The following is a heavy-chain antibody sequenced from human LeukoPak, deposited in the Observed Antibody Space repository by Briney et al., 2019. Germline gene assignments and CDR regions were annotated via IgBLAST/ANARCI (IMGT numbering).Heavy chain of an antibody. CDR3: AKTPAPDSSGYYFDY. J-gene: IGHJ4*02. CDR1: GFAFINYG. CDR2: IWSDGNTK. V-gene: IGHV3-33*06. D-gene: IGHD3-22*01. Sequence: PGRSLRLSCAASGFAFINYGMHWVRQAPGKGLEWVAVIWSDGNTKYYADSVKGRFTISRDNSKNTLYLQMNSLRAEDSAAYYCAKTPAPDSSGYYFDYWGQGTLVTVSS.